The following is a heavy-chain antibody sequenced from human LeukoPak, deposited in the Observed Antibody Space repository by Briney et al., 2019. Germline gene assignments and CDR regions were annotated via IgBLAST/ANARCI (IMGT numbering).Heavy chain of an antibody. V-gene: IGHV3-23*01. CDR2: ITTSDGNT. J-gene: IGHJ4*02. Sequence: GGSLRLSCAASGFTFSSYTMSWVRQAPGKGLEWVSTITTSDGNTYYADSVKGRFTLSRDNSKNTLYLQINSLRAGDTAVYFCAKVSDFWSGYQDYWGQGALVSVSS. CDR3: AKVSDFWSGYQDY. D-gene: IGHD3-3*01. CDR1: GFTFSSYT.